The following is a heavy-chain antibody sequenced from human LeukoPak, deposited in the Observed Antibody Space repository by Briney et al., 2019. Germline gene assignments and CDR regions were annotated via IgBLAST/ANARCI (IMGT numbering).Heavy chain of an antibody. V-gene: IGHV1-69*02. CDR1: GGTFSSYT. J-gene: IGHJ4*02. Sequence: GSSVKVSCKASGGTFSSYTISWVRQAPGQGLEWMGRIIPILGIANYAQKFQGRVTITSDESTSTAYMELSSLRSEDTAVYYCARGGGSYVPFDYWGQGTLVSVSS. D-gene: IGHD2-15*01. CDR2: IIPILGIA. CDR3: ARGGGSYVPFDY.